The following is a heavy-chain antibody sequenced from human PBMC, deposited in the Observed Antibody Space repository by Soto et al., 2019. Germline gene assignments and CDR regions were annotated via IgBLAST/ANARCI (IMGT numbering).Heavy chain of an antibody. CDR1: GFTFSDSW. V-gene: IGHV3-7*01. Sequence: GGSLRLSCTASGFTFSDSWMTWVRQAPGKGLEWVARIKPDESEKKYADSVKGRFSISRDNAKNSMYLQMDSLRGEDTAVYYCVRGGSNYASWGQGTLVTAPQ. CDR3: VRGGSNYAS. CDR2: IKPDESEK. D-gene: IGHD4-4*01. J-gene: IGHJ5*02.